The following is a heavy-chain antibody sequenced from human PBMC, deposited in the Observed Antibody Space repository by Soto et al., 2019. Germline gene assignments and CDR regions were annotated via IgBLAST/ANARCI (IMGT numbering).Heavy chain of an antibody. D-gene: IGHD2-2*01. V-gene: IGHV4-30-2*01. CDR1: CGSIISGGYS. CDR3: ARELGYCSSTSCYDWFDP. J-gene: IGHJ5*02. Sequence: SETLSLTCAFSCGSIISGGYSWSWIRQPPGKGLEWIGYIYHSGSTYYNPSLKSRVTISVDRSKNQFSLKLSSVTAADTAVYYCARELGYCSSTSCYDWFDPWGQGTLVTVSS. CDR2: IYHSGST.